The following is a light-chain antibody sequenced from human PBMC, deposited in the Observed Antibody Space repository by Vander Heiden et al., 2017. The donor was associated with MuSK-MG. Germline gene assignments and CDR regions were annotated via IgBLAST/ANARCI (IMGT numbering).Light chain of an antibody. CDR2: DAS. CDR1: QSVNRY. Sequence: EIVLTQSPATLSLSPGERATLSCRASQSVNRYLAWYQQKPGQAPRLLIYDASSRDTGIPARFSGSGYGTDFTLTISSREPEDFAVYYCQQRSNWPPYTFGQGTKLDIK. J-gene: IGKJ2*01. CDR3: QQRSNWPPYT. V-gene: IGKV3-11*01.